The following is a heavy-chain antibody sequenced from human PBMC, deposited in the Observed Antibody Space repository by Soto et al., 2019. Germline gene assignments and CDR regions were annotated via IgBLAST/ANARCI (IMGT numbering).Heavy chain of an antibody. J-gene: IGHJ6*02. V-gene: IGHV3-23*01. CDR1: GFTFDSYA. D-gene: IGHD3-3*01. CDR3: AKGAASYYDCWRAFSYGMDV. CDR2: ISGSGGTT. Sequence: EVQLLESGGGLIQPGGSLRLSCGASGFTFDSYAMSSVRQAPGKGLDWASGISGSGGTTHYADSVKGRCTISRDNSKNTLYLQMNSLRVEDTAVYYCAKGAASYYDCWRAFSYGMDVWGQGTTVTVSS.